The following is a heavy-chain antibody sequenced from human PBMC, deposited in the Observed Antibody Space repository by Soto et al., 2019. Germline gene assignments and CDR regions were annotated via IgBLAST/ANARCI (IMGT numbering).Heavy chain of an antibody. CDR1: GSSISSGGYF. V-gene: IGHV4-30-2*01. J-gene: IGHJ5*02. CDR2: IYHSGTT. CDR3: ARGLGP. D-gene: IGHD3-10*01. Sequence: QLQLQESGSGLVKPSQTLSLTCAVSGSSISSGGYFWSWIRQPPGKGLEWIGYIYHSGTTYYNPSLKRRVTISVARSKNQFSLKLSSVTAAATAVYYCARGLGPWGQGTLVTVSS.